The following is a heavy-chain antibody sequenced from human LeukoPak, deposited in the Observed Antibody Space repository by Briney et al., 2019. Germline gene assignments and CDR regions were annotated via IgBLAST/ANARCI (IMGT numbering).Heavy chain of an antibody. V-gene: IGHV3-30*02. CDR3: ARRQYGCGWWDYFDC. CDR1: GFTFSSYG. CDR2: IRYDGSNK. D-gene: IGHD6-19*01. J-gene: IGHJ4*02. Sequence: PGGSLRLSCAASGFTFSSYGMHWVRQAPGKGLEWVAMIRYDGSNKYYADSAKGRFTISRDNSKNTMYLQMNSLRAEDTDVYYSARRQYGCGWWDYFDCWGQGTLVTVSS.